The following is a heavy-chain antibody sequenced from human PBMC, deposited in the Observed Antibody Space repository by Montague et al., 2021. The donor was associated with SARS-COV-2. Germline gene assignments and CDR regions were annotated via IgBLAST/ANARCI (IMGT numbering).Heavy chain of an antibody. CDR2: VHYTGST. V-gene: IGHV4-59*08. Sequence: SETLPFTCEVSGGSISSYYWSWIRQSPGKGLEWIGYVHYTGSTKYNPSLKSRLTISVDTSKNQFSLKLSSVTAADTAVYFCTRLSLGWNTDWGQGTLVTVSS. CDR1: GGSISSYY. CDR3: TRLSLGWNTD. J-gene: IGHJ1*01. D-gene: IGHD1-1*01.